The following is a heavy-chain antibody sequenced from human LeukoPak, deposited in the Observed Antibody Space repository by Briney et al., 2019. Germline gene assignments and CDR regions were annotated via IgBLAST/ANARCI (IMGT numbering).Heavy chain of an antibody. Sequence: GGSLRLSCAVSGFTFGNYGMHWVRQAPGKGLEWVALISYDGSSEYYAGSVKGRSTISRDNAKNSLYLQMNSLRDEDTAVYYCARDSTSASYYDFWSGYSEYNWFDPWGQGTLVTVSS. CDR1: GFTFGNYG. CDR2: ISYDGSSE. CDR3: ARDSTSASYYDFWSGYSEYNWFDP. D-gene: IGHD3-3*01. J-gene: IGHJ5*02. V-gene: IGHV3-33*08.